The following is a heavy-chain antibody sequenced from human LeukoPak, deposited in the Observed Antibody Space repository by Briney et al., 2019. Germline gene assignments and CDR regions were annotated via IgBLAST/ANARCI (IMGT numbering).Heavy chain of an antibody. J-gene: IGHJ4*02. V-gene: IGHV1-18*01. D-gene: IGHD6-13*01. Sequence: KLQGRVTMTTDTSTSTAYMELRSLRSDDTAVYYCARDSGPQQPPDLDYWGQGTLVTVSS. CDR3: ARDSGPQQPPDLDY.